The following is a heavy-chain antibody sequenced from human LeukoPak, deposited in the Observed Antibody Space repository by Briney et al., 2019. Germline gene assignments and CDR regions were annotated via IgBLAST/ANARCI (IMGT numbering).Heavy chain of an antibody. D-gene: IGHD1-26*01. Sequence: GGSLRLSCAASGFTLSSYWMSWVRQAPGKGLEWVANIKQDGSEKYYVDSVKGRFTISRDNAKNSLYLQMNSLRAEDTAVYYCARDEDSGSLDFDYWGQGTLVTVSS. CDR1: GFTLSSYW. CDR2: IKQDGSEK. V-gene: IGHV3-7*01. CDR3: ARDEDSGSLDFDY. J-gene: IGHJ4*02.